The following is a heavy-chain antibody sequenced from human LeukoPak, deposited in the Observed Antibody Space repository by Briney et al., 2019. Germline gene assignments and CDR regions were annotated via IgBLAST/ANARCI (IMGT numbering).Heavy chain of an antibody. CDR1: GGSFSGYY. CDR2: INHSGST. Sequence: SETLSLTCAVYGGSFSGYYWSWIRQPPGKGLEWIGEINHSGSTNYNPSLKSRVTISVDTSKNQFSLKLSSVTAADTAVYYCARGRYSYGYYFDYWGQGTLVTDSS. V-gene: IGHV4-34*01. D-gene: IGHD5-18*01. J-gene: IGHJ4*02. CDR3: ARGRYSYGYYFDY.